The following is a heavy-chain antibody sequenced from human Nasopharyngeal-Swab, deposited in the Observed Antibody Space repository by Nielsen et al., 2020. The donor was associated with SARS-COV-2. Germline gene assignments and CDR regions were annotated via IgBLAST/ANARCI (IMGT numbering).Heavy chain of an antibody. D-gene: IGHD2-2*01. CDR3: AIDRTCCCSSTSCRTDYYYYMDV. CDR2: IRYDGFNQ. V-gene: IGHV3-30*02. CDR1: GFTFSSYG. Sequence: GESLKISCAASGFTFSSYGMHWVRQAPGKGLEWVAFIRYDGFNQHYADSVKGRFTISRDSFKNTLYLQLNSLRAEDTAVYYCAIDRTCCCSSTSCRTDYYYYMDVWGKGTTVTVSS. J-gene: IGHJ6*03.